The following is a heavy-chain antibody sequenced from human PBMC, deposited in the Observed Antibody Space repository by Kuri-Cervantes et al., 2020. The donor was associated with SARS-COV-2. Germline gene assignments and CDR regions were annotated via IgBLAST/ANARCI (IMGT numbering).Heavy chain of an antibody. J-gene: IGHJ6*03. CDR1: GFTFSSYG. CDR3: AKIMGYMDYYYYYLDV. Sequence: LTCAASGFTFSSYGRHRFRQAPGKGLGWVAFIRYDGSNKYYADSVKGRFTISRDNSKNTLYLQMNSLRAEDTAVYYCAKIMGYMDYYYYYLDVWGKGTTVTVSS. V-gene: IGHV3-30*02. D-gene: IGHD5-24*01. CDR2: IRYDGSNK.